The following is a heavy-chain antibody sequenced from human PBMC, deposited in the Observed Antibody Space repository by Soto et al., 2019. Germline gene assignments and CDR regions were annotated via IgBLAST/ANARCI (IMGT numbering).Heavy chain of an antibody. CDR3: AANKNNWKYEGYY. V-gene: IGHV1-58*01. CDR1: GFTFSTSA. CDR2: IVIGSGST. Sequence: SVKVSCKASGFTFSTSAVQWVRQARGQRLEWIGWIVIGSGSTNYAQKFQERVTITRDMSTSTAYMELSSLRSEDTATYYCAANKNNWKYEGYYWGHATPVTVSS. J-gene: IGHJ4*01. D-gene: IGHD1-7*01.